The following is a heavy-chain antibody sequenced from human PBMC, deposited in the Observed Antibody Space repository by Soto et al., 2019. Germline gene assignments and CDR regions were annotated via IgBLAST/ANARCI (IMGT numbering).Heavy chain of an antibody. J-gene: IGHJ4*01. Sequence: QLQLRESGAGLVRPSQTLSLTCTVSGDSVSSGDSSWSWIRQPPGKGLEWIGYFHLSGSTYSSPSLKGRVTLSVDQSNNQFSLKLASVTAADTAIYYCARTPDLGIFDYWGHGILATVSS. V-gene: IGHV4-30-2*01. CDR3: ARTPDLGIFDY. CDR1: GDSVSSGDSS. CDR2: FHLSGST. D-gene: IGHD3-16*01.